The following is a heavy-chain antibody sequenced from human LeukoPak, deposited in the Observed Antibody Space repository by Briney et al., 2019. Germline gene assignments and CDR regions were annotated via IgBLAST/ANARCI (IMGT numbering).Heavy chain of an antibody. Sequence: QPGGSLRLSCAASGFTFSSYEMNWVRQAPGKGLEWVSYISSSGSTIYYADSVKGRFTISRDNAKHSLYLQMTSPRAEDTAIYYCATYRQVLLPFEPWGQGTLVTVSS. D-gene: IGHD5-18*01. CDR2: ISSSGSTI. CDR1: GFTFSSYE. V-gene: IGHV3-48*03. J-gene: IGHJ5*02. CDR3: ATYRQVLLPFEP.